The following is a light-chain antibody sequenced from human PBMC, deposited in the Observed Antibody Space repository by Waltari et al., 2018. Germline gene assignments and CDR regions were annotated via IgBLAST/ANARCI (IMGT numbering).Light chain of an antibody. CDR2: GAS. CDR3: QHYVRLPVT. CDR1: QSVSRA. V-gene: IGKV3-20*01. J-gene: IGKJ1*01. Sequence: EIVLTQSPGTLSLSRGERVTLSCRASQSVSRALAWYQQKPGQAPRLLLYGASTRATGIPDRFSGSGSGTDFSLTISRLEPEDFAVYYCQHYVRLPVTFGQGTKVEIK.